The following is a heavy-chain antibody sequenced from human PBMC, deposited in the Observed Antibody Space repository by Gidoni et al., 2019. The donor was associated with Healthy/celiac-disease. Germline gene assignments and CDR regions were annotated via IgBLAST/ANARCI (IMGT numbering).Heavy chain of an antibody. D-gene: IGHD1-26*01. Sequence: QVQLQQWGAGLLKPSETLSLTCAVYGGSFSGYYWSWIRQPPGTGLEWIGEIKHSGSTNYKPSLKSRVTISVDTTKNQFSLKLSSVTAADTAVYYCAKTGAGANDYWGQGTLVTVSS. CDR1: GGSFSGYY. CDR2: IKHSGST. V-gene: IGHV4-34*01. CDR3: AKTGAGANDY. J-gene: IGHJ4*02.